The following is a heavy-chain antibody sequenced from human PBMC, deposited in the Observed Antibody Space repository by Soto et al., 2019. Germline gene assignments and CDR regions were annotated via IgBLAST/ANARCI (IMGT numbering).Heavy chain of an antibody. V-gene: IGHV4-59*01. CDR3: ARADPDASVGY. CDR1: GGSMSSYY. J-gene: IGHJ4*02. Sequence: SSETLSLTCTVSGGSMSSYYWTWLRRSPGRGLEWTGYISYSGSTYYNPSLKSRVTISADTSKNQFSLRMNSMIAADTAVYYCARADPDASVGYWGQGTLVTVSS. CDR2: ISYSGST. D-gene: IGHD2-15*01.